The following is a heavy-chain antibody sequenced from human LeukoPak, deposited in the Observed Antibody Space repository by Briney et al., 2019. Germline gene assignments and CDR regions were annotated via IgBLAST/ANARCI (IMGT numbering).Heavy chain of an antibody. D-gene: IGHD2-2*01. V-gene: IGHV3-23*01. J-gene: IGHJ4*02. CDR1: GFTFSSYA. CDR2: FSGSGGST. Sequence: PGGSLRLSCAASGFTFSSYAMSWVRQAPGKGLEWVSAFSGSGGSTYYADSVKGRFTISRDNSKNTLYLQMNRLRAEDTAVYYCAKDMVALGYCSSTSCPGGYFDYWGQGTLVTVSS. CDR3: AKDMVALGYCSSTSCPGGYFDY.